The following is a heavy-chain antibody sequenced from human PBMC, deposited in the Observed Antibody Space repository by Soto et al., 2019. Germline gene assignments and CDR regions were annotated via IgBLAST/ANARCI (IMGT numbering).Heavy chain of an antibody. J-gene: IGHJ6*02. Sequence: SFAASGFSFSSFGMHLVRQAPGKGLDWVAVISYDGNSKYLADSVKGRFTISKDNSKKTLYLQMNSLTTDDTAVYYCAKDRDAYNPGGMDVWGQGTTVTVSS. D-gene: IGHD1-1*01. CDR2: ISYDGNSK. CDR1: GFSFSSFG. V-gene: IGHV3-30*18. CDR3: AKDRDAYNPGGMDV.